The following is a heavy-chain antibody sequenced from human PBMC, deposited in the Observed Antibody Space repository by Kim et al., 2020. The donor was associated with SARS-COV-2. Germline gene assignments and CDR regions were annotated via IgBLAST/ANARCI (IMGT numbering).Heavy chain of an antibody. CDR2: N. D-gene: IGHD6-19*01. V-gene: IGHV3-33*06. CDR3: AKDLAVAEQFDY. J-gene: IGHJ4*02. Sequence: NYSADSGKGRFTNSRDNSKNTLYLKMNILRAEDTAVYYCAKDLAVAEQFDYWGQGTLVTVSS.